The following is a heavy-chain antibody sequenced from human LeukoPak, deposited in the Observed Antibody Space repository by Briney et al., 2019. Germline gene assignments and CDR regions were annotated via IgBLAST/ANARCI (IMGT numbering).Heavy chain of an antibody. CDR3: ARVYSSSWSAGGY. Sequence: GESLKISCKGSGYSFSSYWIGWVRQMPGKGLEWMGIIYPGVSDTRYSPSFQGQVTISVDKSISTAYLQWSSLKASDTAIYYCARVYSSSWSAGGYWGQGTLVTVSS. J-gene: IGHJ4*02. V-gene: IGHV5-51*01. D-gene: IGHD6-13*01. CDR2: IYPGVSDT. CDR1: GYSFSSYW.